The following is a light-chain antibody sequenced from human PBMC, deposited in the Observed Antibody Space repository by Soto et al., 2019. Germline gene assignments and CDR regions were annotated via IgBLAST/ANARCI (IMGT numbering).Light chain of an antibody. CDR2: EGS. V-gene: IGLV2-23*03. CDR1: SSDVGSYNL. Sequence: QSALTQPASVSGSPGQSITISCTGTSSDVGSYNLVSWYQQHPGKAPNLMIYEGSKRPSGVSKRFSGSKSGNTASLTISGLQAEDEADYYCCSYAGSSTFYVVFGGGTKVTVL. J-gene: IGLJ2*01. CDR3: CSYAGSSTFYVV.